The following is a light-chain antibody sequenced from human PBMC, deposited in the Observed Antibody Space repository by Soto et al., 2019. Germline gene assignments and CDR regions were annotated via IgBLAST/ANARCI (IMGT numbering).Light chain of an antibody. CDR2: GAS. J-gene: IGKJ2*01. Sequence: DIVLTQSPGTLSWSPGERAILSCRASQTVSSSYLAWYQQKPGQAPRLLIYGASSRATGIPDRFSGSGSGTDFTLTISRLEPEDFAVYYCQQYGSSPMYTFGQGTKVDIK. CDR1: QTVSSSY. V-gene: IGKV3-20*01. CDR3: QQYGSSPMYT.